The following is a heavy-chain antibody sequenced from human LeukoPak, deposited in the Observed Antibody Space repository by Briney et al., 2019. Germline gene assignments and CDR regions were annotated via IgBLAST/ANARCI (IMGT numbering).Heavy chain of an antibody. D-gene: IGHD5-18*01. CDR1: GGSISSGSYY. Sequence: SETLSLTCTVSGGSISSGSYYWSWIRQPAGKGLEWIGRIYTSGSTNYNPSLKSRVTISVDTSKDQFSLKLSSVTAADTAVYYCARERPHSYYYYYYMDVWGKGTTVTVSS. CDR2: IYTSGST. V-gene: IGHV4-61*02. CDR3: ARERPHSYYYYYYMDV. J-gene: IGHJ6*03.